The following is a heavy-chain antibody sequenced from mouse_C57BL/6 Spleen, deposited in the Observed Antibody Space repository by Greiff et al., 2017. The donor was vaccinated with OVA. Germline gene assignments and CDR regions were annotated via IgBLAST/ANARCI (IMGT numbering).Heavy chain of an antibody. J-gene: IGHJ2*01. D-gene: IGHD2-5*01. V-gene: IGHV1-62-2*01. CDR1: GYTFTEYT. Sequence: VKLQESGAELVKPGASVKLSCKASGYTFTEYTIHWVKQRSGQGLEWIGWFYPGSGSIKYNEKFKDKATLTADKSSSTVYMELSRLTSEDSAVYFCARHEEYSNQPYYFDYWGQGTTLTVSS. CDR3: ARHEEYSNQPYYFDY. CDR2: FYPGSGSI.